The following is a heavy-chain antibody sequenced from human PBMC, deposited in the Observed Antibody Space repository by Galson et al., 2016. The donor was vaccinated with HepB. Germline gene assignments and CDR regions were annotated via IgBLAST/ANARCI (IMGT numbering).Heavy chain of an antibody. V-gene: IGHV3-30-3*01. CDR3: SRFIASHRNDYYYYGMDV. CDR1: GFIFRSYA. D-gene: IGHD6-13*01. J-gene: IGHJ6*04. Sequence: SLRLSCADSGFIFRSYAMNWVRQAPGKGLEWLAVISNDGSNKYFADSVKGRFTISRENSKNTLYLQMNSLRAEYTDVYYCSRFIASHRNDYYYYGMDVWGKGTTVTVSS. CDR2: ISNDGSNK.